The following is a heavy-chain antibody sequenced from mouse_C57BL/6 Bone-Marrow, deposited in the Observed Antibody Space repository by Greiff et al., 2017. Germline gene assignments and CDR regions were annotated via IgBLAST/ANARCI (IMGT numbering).Heavy chain of an antibody. Sequence: VQLQQSGPELVKPGASVKISCKASGYAFSSSWMNWVKQRPGKGLEWIGRIYPGDGDTNYTGKFKGKATLTADKSSSTAYMQLSSLTSEDSAVYFCATTVVAHYYAMDYWGQGTSVTVSS. CDR2: IYPGDGDT. V-gene: IGHV1-82*01. D-gene: IGHD1-1*01. J-gene: IGHJ4*01. CDR3: ATTVVAHYYAMDY. CDR1: GYAFSSSW.